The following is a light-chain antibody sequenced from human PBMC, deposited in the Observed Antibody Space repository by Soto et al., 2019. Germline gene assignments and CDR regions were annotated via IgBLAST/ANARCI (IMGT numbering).Light chain of an antibody. CDR1: QAINTY. Sequence: DIQMTQSPSFLSASVGDRVTISCRASQAINTYLNGYQQKPGKAPKLLIYGTSDLENGVPSRFSGGGSGTDFTLTISSLQHEDFATYYCQQSYGTILFTFGQGTRREV. CDR2: GTS. CDR3: QQSYGTILFT. V-gene: IGKV1-39*01. J-gene: IGKJ5*01.